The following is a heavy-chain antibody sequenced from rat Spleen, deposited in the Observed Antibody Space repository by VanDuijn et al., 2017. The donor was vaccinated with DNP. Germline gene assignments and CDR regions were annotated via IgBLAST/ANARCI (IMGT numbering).Heavy chain of an antibody. CDR1: GFSLNSNG. Sequence: QVQLKESGPGLMQPSETLSLTCTVSGFSLNSNGVGWVRQPPGKGLEWMGVIWGNGNTNYNSALKSRLSISRDTSKSQVFLKMNNLQTEDTAMYFCASPSGETWGQGASVTVSS. CDR2: IWGNGNT. D-gene: IGHD3-1*01. CDR3: ASPSGET. V-gene: IGHV2S61*01. J-gene: IGHJ4*01.